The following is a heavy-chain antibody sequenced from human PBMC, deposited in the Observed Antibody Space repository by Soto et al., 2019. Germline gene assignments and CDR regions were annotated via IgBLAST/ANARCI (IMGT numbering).Heavy chain of an antibody. D-gene: IGHD3-22*01. Sequence: GGSLRLSCAASGFTFSTYSMGWVRQAPGKGPEWVWGVNASGLNTDYADSVKGRFTISRDNSKNTLYLQMNSLRAEDTAVYYCAKDTYFYDTSGYYIFDYWGQGTLVTVSS. CDR1: GFTFSTYS. CDR3: AKDTYFYDTSGYYIFDY. CDR2: VNASGLNT. J-gene: IGHJ4*02. V-gene: IGHV3-23*01.